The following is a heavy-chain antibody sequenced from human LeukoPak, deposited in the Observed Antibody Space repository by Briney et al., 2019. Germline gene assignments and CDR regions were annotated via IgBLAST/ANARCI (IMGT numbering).Heavy chain of an antibody. Sequence: SETLSLTCAVYGGSFGGYYWSWIRQPPGKGLEWIGEINHSGSTNYNPSLKSGVTISVKTSNNQFSLKLTSVTPADTPVYYCARDPTYYYGSGSYRSRGNWFHPWGQGTLVTVSS. D-gene: IGHD3-10*01. CDR1: GGSFGGYY. J-gene: IGHJ5*02. CDR2: INHSGST. V-gene: IGHV4-34*01. CDR3: ARDPTYYYGSGSYRSRGNWFHP.